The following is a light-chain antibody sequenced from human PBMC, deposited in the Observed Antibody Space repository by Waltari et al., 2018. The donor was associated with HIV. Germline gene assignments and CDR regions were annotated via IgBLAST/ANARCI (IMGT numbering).Light chain of an antibody. CDR1: SSDVARYNL. CDR3: CSYAGTSTCV. V-gene: IGLV2-23*02. CDR2: AVT. J-gene: IGLJ1*01. Sequence: APTQPASVSGAPGQSITISCTGTSSDVARYNLVSRYPHHPGKAPKVMIYAVTKLPPRVSHRLSVSKSGNTASLTISGLQAEDEADHYCCSYAGTSTCVLGTGTKVT.